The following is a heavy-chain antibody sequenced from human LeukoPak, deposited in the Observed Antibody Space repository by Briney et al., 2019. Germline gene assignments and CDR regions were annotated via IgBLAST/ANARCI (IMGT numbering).Heavy chain of an antibody. CDR2: VSDSGDTT. CDR3: ARAARGASSWYSV. Sequence: RPGGSLRLSCAGSDFTFNNYAMSWIRQAPGKGLEWVSRVSDSGDTTYYADSVKGRVIISRDNSKNTLYLQMNSLTTEDTAVYYCARAARGASSWYSVWGQGTLVSVSS. D-gene: IGHD6-13*01. J-gene: IGHJ4*02. CDR1: DFTFNNYA. V-gene: IGHV3-23*01.